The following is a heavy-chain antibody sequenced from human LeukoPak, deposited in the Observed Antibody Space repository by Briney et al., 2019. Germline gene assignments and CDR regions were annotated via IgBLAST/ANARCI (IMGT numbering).Heavy chain of an antibody. D-gene: IGHD3-10*01. J-gene: IGHJ4*02. Sequence: GRSLRLSCAASGFTFSSYGMHWVRQAPGKGLEWVAVIWYDGSNKYYADSVKGRFTISRDNSKNTLYLQMNSLRAEDTAVYYCARDYYGSGSYLIGYWGQGTLVTVSS. V-gene: IGHV3-33*01. CDR2: IWYDGSNK. CDR3: ARDYYGSGSYLIGY. CDR1: GFTFSSYG.